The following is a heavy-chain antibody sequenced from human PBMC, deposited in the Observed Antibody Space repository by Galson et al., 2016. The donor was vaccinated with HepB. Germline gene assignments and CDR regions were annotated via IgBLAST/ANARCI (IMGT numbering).Heavy chain of an antibody. J-gene: IGHJ4*02. CDR1: GYNFANYW. CDR2: IHPGDSKT. Sequence: QSGAEVKKPGESLKISCKGSGYNFANYWVAWVRQMPGKGLEWMGIIHPGDSKTGYSPSFQGQVTISADKSFSTAYLQWSSLKASATAMYYCARHKDMSTWDYFDYWGQGTRVTVST. V-gene: IGHV5-51*01. D-gene: IGHD2-15*01. CDR3: ARHKDMSTWDYFDY.